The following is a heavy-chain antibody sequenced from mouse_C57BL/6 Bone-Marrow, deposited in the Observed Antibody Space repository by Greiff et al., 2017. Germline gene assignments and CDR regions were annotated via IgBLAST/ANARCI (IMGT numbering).Heavy chain of an antibody. Sequence: EVQLQESGGGLVQPGGSLKLSCAASGFTFSDYYMYWVRQTPEKRLEWVAYISNGGGSTYYPDTVKGRFTISRDNAKNTLYLQMSRLKSEDTAMYYCARHNDDGYCPFAYWGQGTLVTVSA. CDR3: ARHNDDGYCPFAY. J-gene: IGHJ3*01. V-gene: IGHV5-12*01. CDR1: GFTFSDYY. CDR2: ISNGGGST. D-gene: IGHD2-3*01.